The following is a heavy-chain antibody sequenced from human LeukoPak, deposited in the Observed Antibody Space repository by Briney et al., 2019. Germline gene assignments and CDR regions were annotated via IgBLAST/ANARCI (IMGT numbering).Heavy chain of an antibody. CDR2: INPNSGDT. CDR1: GGTFSSYA. D-gene: IGHD1-26*01. Sequence: ASVKVSCKASGGTFSSYAISWVRQAPGQGLEWTGRINPNSGDTKYADKFQGRVIMTRDTSTSTAYMELNGLTSDDTASYYCARDMWELPSDYYYDYWGQGSLVTVSS. CDR3: ARDMWELPSDYYYDY. J-gene: IGHJ4*02. V-gene: IGHV1-2*06.